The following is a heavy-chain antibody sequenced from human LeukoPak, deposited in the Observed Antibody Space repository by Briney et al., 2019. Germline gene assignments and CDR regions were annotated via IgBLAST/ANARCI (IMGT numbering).Heavy chain of an antibody. Sequence: PGGSLRLSCAASGFTFSSYAVSWVRQAPGKGLEWVSAISGSGGSTYYADSVKGRFTISRDNAKNSLYLQMNSLRAEDTAVYYCARSEITTVGLFDYWGQGTLVTVSS. D-gene: IGHD1-26*01. CDR1: GFTFSSYA. CDR3: ARSEITTVGLFDY. J-gene: IGHJ4*02. V-gene: IGHV3-23*01. CDR2: ISGSGGST.